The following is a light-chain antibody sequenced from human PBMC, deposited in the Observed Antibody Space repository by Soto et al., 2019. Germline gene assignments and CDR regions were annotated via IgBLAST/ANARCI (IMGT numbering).Light chain of an antibody. CDR2: EGS. CDR1: SSDVGSYNL. V-gene: IGLV2-23*01. CDR3: CSYAGSSTFV. Sequence: QSVLTQPASVSGSLGQSITISCTGTSSDVGSYNLVSWYQQHPGKAPKLMIYEGSKRPSGVSNRFSASKSGNTASLTISGLQAEDEADYYCCSYAGSSTFVFGTGTKVTVL. J-gene: IGLJ1*01.